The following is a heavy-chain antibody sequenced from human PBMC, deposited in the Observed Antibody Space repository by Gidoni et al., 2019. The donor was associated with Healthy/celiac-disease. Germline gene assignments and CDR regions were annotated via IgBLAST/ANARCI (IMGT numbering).Heavy chain of an antibody. D-gene: IGHD2-21*02. CDR2: IYHSGST. J-gene: IGHJ4*02. CDR1: GRSISSGGYS. Sequence: QLQLQESGSGLVKPSQTLSLTCAVSGRSISSGGYSWRWIRQPPGKGLEWIGYIYHSGSTYYNPSLKSRVTISVDRSKNQFSLKLSSVTAADTAVYYCARVDPEGGNSVDYWGQGTLVTVSS. V-gene: IGHV4-30-2*01. CDR3: ARVDPEGGNSVDY.